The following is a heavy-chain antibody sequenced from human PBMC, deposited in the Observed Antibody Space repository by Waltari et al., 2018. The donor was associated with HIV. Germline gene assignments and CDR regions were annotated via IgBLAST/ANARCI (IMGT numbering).Heavy chain of an antibody. CDR1: GFSIDSGYY. Sequence: QVQLPESGPGLVKPSETLSLTCSVSGFSIDSGYYWGWIRQPPGKALEWIGSSLHSGNTYYNPSLKSRLTISLDTSKNQVSLKLSSVTAADTAVYYCASGSRRGHSHGIDYWGQGTLVTVSS. V-gene: IGHV4-38-2*01. J-gene: IGHJ4*02. CDR2: SLHSGNT. D-gene: IGHD5-18*01. CDR3: ASGSRRGHSHGIDY.